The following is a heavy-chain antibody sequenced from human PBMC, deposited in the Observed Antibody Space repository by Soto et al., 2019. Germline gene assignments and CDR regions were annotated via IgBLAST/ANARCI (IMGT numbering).Heavy chain of an antibody. D-gene: IGHD1-1*01. J-gene: IGHJ5*01. Sequence: SETLSLTCTLSGGSVRAPDWWNWVRQSPDKGLEWIAEVHISGHSNYNPSLRSRVSVSIDSPKNQFYLNLNSVTAADTAIYYCAGVRPGCSANNCYFDPWGQGTQVTVSS. CDR1: GGSVRAPDW. V-gene: IGHV4-4*02. CDR3: AGVRPGCSANNCYFDP. CDR2: VHISGHS.